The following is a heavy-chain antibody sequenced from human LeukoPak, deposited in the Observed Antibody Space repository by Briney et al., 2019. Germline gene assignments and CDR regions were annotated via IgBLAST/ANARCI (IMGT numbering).Heavy chain of an antibody. D-gene: IGHD3-16*01. CDR1: GFTFSSYW. CDR2: INSDGSST. J-gene: IGHJ6*02. CDR3: ARERAYGNYYYGMDV. V-gene: IGHV3-74*01. Sequence: PGGSLRLSCAASGFTFSSYWMHWVRQAPGKGLVWVSRINSDGSSTSYADSVKGRFTISRDNAENTLYLQMNSLRAEDTAVYYCARERAYGNYYYGMDVWGQGTTVTVSS.